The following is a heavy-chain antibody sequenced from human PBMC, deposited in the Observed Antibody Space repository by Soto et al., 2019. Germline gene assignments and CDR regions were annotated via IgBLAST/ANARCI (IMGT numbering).Heavy chain of an antibody. D-gene: IGHD3-3*01. V-gene: IGHV4-38-2*02. CDR1: GGSISSYY. CDR2: IYHSGST. CDR3: GRAKGEIITIFGVVINYGMDV. Sequence: SETLSLTCTVSGGSISSYYCGWIRQPPWKGLEWIGSIYHSGSTYYNPSLKSRVTISVDTSKNQFSLKLSYVTAADTAVYYCGRAKGEIITIFGVVINYGMDVSGQGTTVTLCS. J-gene: IGHJ6*02.